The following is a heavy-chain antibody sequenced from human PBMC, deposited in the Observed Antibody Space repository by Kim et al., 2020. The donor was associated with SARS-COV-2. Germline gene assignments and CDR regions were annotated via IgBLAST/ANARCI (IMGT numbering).Heavy chain of an antibody. V-gene: IGHV3-23*01. J-gene: IGHJ4*02. CDR1: GFTFSSYA. CDR2: ISGSGGST. D-gene: IGHD5-18*01. CDR3: AKNGYSYGSTTPLDY. Sequence: GGSLRLSCAASGFTFSSYAMSWVRQAPGKGLEWVSAISGSGGSTYYADSVKGRFTISRDNSKNTLYLQMNSLRAEDTAVYYCAKNGYSYGSTTPLDYWGQGTLVTVSS.